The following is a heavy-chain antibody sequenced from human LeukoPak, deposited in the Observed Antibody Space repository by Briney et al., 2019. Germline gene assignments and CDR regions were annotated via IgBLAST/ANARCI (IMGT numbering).Heavy chain of an antibody. CDR3: AREGGRYEYFQH. D-gene: IGHD3-16*01. V-gene: IGHV1-2*02. J-gene: IGHJ1*01. Sequence: ASVNVSCTASGYTFTGYYMHWVRQAPGQGLEWMGWINPSSGGTNYAQKFQGRVTMTRDTSISTAYMELSRLRSDDTAVYYCAREGGRYEYFQHWGQGTLVTVSS. CDR2: INPSSGGT. CDR1: GYTFTGYY.